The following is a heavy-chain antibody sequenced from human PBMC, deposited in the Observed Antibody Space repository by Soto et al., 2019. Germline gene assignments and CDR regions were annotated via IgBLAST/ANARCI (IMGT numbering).Heavy chain of an antibody. D-gene: IGHD5-18*01. Sequence: QVQLQESGPGLVKPSGTLSLTCAVSGGSISSSFWWSWVRQPPGKGLAWIGQIYHSGNTNYNPSLKCRLTISVDKSKNQFSLKLSCVTAADTAVYYCARSDTTRADYWGQGTLVTVSS. CDR2: IYHSGNT. J-gene: IGHJ4*02. CDR3: ARSDTTRADY. CDR1: GGSISSSFW. V-gene: IGHV4-4*02.